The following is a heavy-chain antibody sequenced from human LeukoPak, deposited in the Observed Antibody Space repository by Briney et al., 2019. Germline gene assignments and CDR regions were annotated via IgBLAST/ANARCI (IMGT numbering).Heavy chain of an antibody. CDR1: GFTFSSYV. J-gene: IGHJ6*04. CDR3: AKLLTAWYYYGMDV. CDR2: ISGSGDST. V-gene: IGHV3-23*01. Sequence: GGSLRLSCAASGFTFSSYVMSWVRQAPGEGLEWVSVISGSGDSTYYADSVKGRFTISRDNSKNTLYLQMNSLRAEDTAVYYCAKLLTAWYYYGMDVWGKGTTVTVSS.